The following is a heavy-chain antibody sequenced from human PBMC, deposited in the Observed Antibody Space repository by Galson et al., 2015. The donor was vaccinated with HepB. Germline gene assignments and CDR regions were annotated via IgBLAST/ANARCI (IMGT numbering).Heavy chain of an antibody. CDR2: ISSSSSTI. CDR3: ANEGRYFDS. Sequence: SLRLSCAASTFIFNTYSMIWVRQAPGRGLEWISYISSSSSTIYYADSVRGRFTISRDNAKNSLYLQMNSLRAEDTAMYYCANEGRYFDSWGQGTLVTVSS. V-gene: IGHV3-48*04. CDR1: TFIFNTYS. J-gene: IGHJ4*02.